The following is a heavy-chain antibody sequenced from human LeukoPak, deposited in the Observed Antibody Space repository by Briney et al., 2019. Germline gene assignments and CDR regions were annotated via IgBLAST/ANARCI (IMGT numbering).Heavy chain of an antibody. Sequence: PSETLSLTCTVSGGSISSSSYSWGWIRQPPGKGLEWIGEINHSGRTYYNPSLKSRVTISVDTSKNQFSLNLSSVTAADTAVYYCARDVVVVPAAIHYGMDVWGQGTTVTVSS. CDR3: ARDVVVVPAAIHYGMDV. CDR1: GGSISSSSYS. J-gene: IGHJ6*02. V-gene: IGHV4-39*07. CDR2: INHSGRT. D-gene: IGHD2-2*01.